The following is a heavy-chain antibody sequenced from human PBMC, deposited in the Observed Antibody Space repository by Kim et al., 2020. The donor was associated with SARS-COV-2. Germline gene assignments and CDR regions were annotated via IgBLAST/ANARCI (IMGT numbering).Heavy chain of an antibody. V-gene: IGHV3-7*01. CDR1: GFTFSSYW. Sequence: GGSLRLSCAVSGFTFSSYWMSWVRQAPGKGLEWVANIKEDGTEKNYVDSVKGRFTISRDKTKNSLYLQMNSLGAEDTAVYYCVIGSGWFMQHWGQGTLVTVSS. J-gene: IGHJ1*01. D-gene: IGHD6-19*01. CDR3: VIGSGWFMQH. CDR2: IKEDGTEK.